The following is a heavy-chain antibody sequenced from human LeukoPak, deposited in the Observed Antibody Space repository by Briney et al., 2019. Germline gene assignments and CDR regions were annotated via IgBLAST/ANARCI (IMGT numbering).Heavy chain of an antibody. CDR3: ARGRDGRGDY. D-gene: IGHD5-24*01. CDR2: ISSSSSYI. J-gene: IGHJ4*02. CDR1: GFTFSSYS. Sequence: GGSLRLSCAASGFTFSSYSMNWVRQAPGKGLEWVSSISSSSSYIYYADSVKGRFTISRDDAKNSLYLQMNSLRAEDTAVYYCARGRDGRGDYWGQGTLVTVSS. V-gene: IGHV3-21*01.